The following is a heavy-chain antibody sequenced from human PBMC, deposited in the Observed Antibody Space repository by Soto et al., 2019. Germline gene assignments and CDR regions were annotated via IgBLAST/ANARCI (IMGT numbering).Heavy chain of an antibody. V-gene: IGHV2-5*02. Sequence: QITLKESGPTLVKPTQPLTLTCTLSGISLSTSGVGVGWIRQPPGEALEWLALIYGDDDRRYNPSLKSRLTVSRYTSKNQVVLTMTNMDPADTATYVCALRTKRGSCGGGNGYSAFDPWGQGALVTASP. J-gene: IGHJ5*02. CDR2: IYGDDDR. CDR3: ALRTKRGSCGGGNGYSAFDP. CDR1: GISLSTSGVG. D-gene: IGHD2-15*01.